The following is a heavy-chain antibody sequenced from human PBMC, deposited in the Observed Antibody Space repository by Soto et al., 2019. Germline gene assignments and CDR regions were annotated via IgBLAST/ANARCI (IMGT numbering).Heavy chain of an antibody. V-gene: IGHV1-69*08. CDR1: GGTFSCYS. CDR2: IIPMLGTV. D-gene: IGHD3-10*01. CDR3: ARESLDYYGDY. J-gene: IGHJ4*02. Sequence: QVQLVQSGAEVKKPGSSVKVSCKVSGGTFSCYSVSWVRQVPGQGLEWMGRIIPMLGTVNYAEKFQGRVTITADKSTSTAYMELSSLRSEDTAVYYCARESLDYYGDYWGQGTLVTVSS.